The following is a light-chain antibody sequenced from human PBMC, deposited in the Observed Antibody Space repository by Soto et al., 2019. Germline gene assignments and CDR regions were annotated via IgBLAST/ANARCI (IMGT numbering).Light chain of an antibody. CDR1: NIGSKS. Sequence: SYELTQPPSVSVAPGKTARMTCGGNNIGSKSVHWYQQKPGQAPVLVIYYDSDRPSGIPERFSGSNSGNTATLTISRVEAGDEADYYCQVWDSSSDLFGGGTKLTVL. CDR3: QVWDSSSDL. J-gene: IGLJ3*02. CDR2: YDS. V-gene: IGLV3-21*04.